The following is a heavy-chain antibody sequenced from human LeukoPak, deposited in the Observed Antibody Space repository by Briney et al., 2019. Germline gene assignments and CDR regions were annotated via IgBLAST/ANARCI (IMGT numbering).Heavy chain of an antibody. Sequence: SETLSLTCTVSGGSISSGTYYWGWIRQPPGKTLEWIGSIYFSGSAYYNPSLNSRVAISGDTSKNQFSLNLTSVTAADTAVYYCARHRGSSAAAFDYWGQGTLVTVSS. V-gene: IGHV4-39*01. D-gene: IGHD6-6*01. CDR1: GGSISSGTYY. CDR3: ARHRGSSAAAFDY. J-gene: IGHJ4*02. CDR2: IYFSGSA.